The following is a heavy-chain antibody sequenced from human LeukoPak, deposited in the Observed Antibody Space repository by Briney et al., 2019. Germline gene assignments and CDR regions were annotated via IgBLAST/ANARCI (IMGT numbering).Heavy chain of an antibody. J-gene: IGHJ5*02. V-gene: IGHV4-39*01. CDR1: GGSISSSSYY. CDR3: ARRGAHCGSTSCYPWVWADKDNWFDP. CDR2: IYYSGST. Sequence: ASETLSLTCTVSGGSISSSSYYWGWIRQPPGKGLEWIGSIYYSGSTYYNPSLKSRVTISVDTSKNQFSLKLSSVTAADTAVYYCARRGAHCGSTSCYPWVWADKDNWFDPWGQGTLVTVSS. D-gene: IGHD2-2*01.